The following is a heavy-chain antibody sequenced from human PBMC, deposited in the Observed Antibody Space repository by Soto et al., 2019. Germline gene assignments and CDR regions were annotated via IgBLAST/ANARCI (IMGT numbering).Heavy chain of an antibody. CDR1: GDSISSGSY. Sequence: SETLSLTCTVSGDSISSGSYWGWIRQPPGEGPEWIASIYHGGTTFYNPSLKSRISISVDTSKNQFSLRLTSVTAADTATYYCARVHVMVVAGSTFDYWGRGTLVTVSS. D-gene: IGHD6-19*01. CDR3: ARVHVMVVAGSTFDY. CDR2: IYHGGTT. V-gene: IGHV4-38-2*02. J-gene: IGHJ4*03.